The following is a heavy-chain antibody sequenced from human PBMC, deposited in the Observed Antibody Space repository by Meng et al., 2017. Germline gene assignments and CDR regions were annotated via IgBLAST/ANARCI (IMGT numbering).Heavy chain of an antibody. CDR2: IIPIFGTA. CDR1: GGTFSSYA. Sequence: QGPLVPAGAQVKKPGSSVKVACKASGGTFSSYAISGVRQAPGQGLEWMGGIIPIFGTANYAQKFQGRVTITADKSTSTAYMELSSLRSEDTAVYYCARGVGYGGNSLYFDYWGQGTLVTVSS. V-gene: IGHV1-69*06. D-gene: IGHD4-23*01. CDR3: ARGVGYGGNSLYFDY. J-gene: IGHJ4*02.